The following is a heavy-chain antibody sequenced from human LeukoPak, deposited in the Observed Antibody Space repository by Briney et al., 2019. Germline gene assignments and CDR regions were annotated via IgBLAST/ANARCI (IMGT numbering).Heavy chain of an antibody. CDR2: ISGSGDST. D-gene: IGHD4/OR15-4a*01. CDR3: ARGLSHHFDY. CDR1: GFTFSSNS. Sequence: GGSLRLSCAASGFTFSSNSMTWVRQTPGKGLEWVSGISGSGDSTFYADSVKGRFTISRDNSRNTLYLQMSSLRAEDTAVYYCARGLSHHFDYWGQGTLVTVSS. V-gene: IGHV3-23*01. J-gene: IGHJ4*02.